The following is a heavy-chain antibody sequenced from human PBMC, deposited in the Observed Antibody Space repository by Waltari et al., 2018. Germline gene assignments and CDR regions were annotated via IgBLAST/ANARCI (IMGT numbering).Heavy chain of an antibody. V-gene: IGHV1-24*01. CDR1: GYTLTELS. CDR2: FEPEDGET. J-gene: IGHJ4*02. Sequence: QVQLVQSGAEVKTPGASVKVSCTVSGYTLTELSMHWVRQAPGKGLEWMGGFEPEDGETIYAQKFQGRVTMTEDTSTDTAYMELSSLRSEDTAVYYCATDVSGPKQQLVYYFDYWGQGTLVIVSS. D-gene: IGHD6-13*01. CDR3: ATDVSGPKQQLVYYFDY.